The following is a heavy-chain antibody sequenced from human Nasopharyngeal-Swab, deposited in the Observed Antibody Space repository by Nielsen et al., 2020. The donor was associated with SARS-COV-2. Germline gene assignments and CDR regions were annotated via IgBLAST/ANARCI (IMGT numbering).Heavy chain of an antibody. J-gene: IGHJ3*02. CDR3: ARQDYVRAFDI. V-gene: IGHV4-59*08. CDR1: GGSISSYY. CDR2: IYYSGST. Sequence: SETLSLTCTVSGGSISSYYWSWIRQPPGKGLEWIGYIYYSGSTNYNPSLKSRVTISVDTSKNQFSLKLRSVTAADTAVYYCARQDYVRAFDIWGQGTMVTVSS. D-gene: IGHD3-10*02.